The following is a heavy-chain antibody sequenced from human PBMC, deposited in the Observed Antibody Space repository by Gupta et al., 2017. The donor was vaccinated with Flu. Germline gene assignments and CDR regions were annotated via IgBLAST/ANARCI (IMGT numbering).Heavy chain of an antibody. J-gene: IGHJ4*02. D-gene: IGHD6-19*01. CDR2: INSFNGDT. V-gene: IGHV1-18*01. Sequence: QVRLVQSGADVKRPGASLRVSCTASGYTFKMYSISWVRQAPGQGLEWMGWINSFNGDTNLAQKFQGRVTITRDTSTNTVYMELRSLKSDDTAIYYCAREDGSGWPIFDYWGQGTLVTVSS. CDR1: GYTFKMYS. CDR3: AREDGSGWPIFDY.